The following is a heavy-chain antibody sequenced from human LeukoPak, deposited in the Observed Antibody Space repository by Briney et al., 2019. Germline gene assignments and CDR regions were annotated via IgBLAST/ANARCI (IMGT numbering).Heavy chain of an antibody. CDR2: IYYSGST. D-gene: IGHD3-3*01. Sequence: SETLSLTCTVSGGSISSGGYYWSWIRQHPGKGLEWIGYIYYSGSTYYNPSLKSRVTISVDTSKNQFSLKLSSVTAADTAVYYCAREGEDFGIGDYYYYYMDVWGQGTTVTVSS. CDR1: GGSISSGGYY. CDR3: AREGEDFGIGDYYYYYMDV. J-gene: IGHJ6*03. V-gene: IGHV4-31*03.